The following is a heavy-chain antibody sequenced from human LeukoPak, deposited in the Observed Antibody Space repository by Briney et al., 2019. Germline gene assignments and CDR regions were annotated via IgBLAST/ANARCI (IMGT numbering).Heavy chain of an antibody. Sequence: GGSLRLSCAASGFTFSSYSLNWVRQAPGKGLEWVSAISGSGGNTYYADSVKGRFTISRDNSKNTLYLQMNSLRAEDTAVYYCANPPTVTSFDCWGQGTLVTVSS. D-gene: IGHD4-11*01. CDR3: ANPPTVTSFDC. CDR2: ISGSGGNT. J-gene: IGHJ4*02. V-gene: IGHV3-23*01. CDR1: GFTFSSYS.